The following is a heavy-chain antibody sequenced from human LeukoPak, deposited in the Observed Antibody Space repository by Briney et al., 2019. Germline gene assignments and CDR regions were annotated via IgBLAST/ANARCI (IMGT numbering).Heavy chain of an antibody. CDR1: GGSFSGYY. CDR2: INHSGST. V-gene: IGHV4-34*01. J-gene: IGHJ5*02. CDR3: VRGANRYDP. Sequence: PSETLSLTCAVYGGSFSGYYWSWIRQPPGKGLEWIGEINHSGSTNYNPSLKSRVTISVDTSKNQFSLKLSSVTAADTAVYYCVRGANRYDPWGQGTLVTVSS.